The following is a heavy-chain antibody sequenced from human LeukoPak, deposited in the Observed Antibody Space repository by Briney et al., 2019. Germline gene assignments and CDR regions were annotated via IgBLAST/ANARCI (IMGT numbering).Heavy chain of an antibody. CDR3: ARAQSHYYGSGSSIPGGY. CDR2: ISAYNGNT. D-gene: IGHD3-10*01. Sequence: ASVKVSCKASGYTFTSYYMHWVRQAPGQGLEWMGWISAYNGNTNYAQKLQGRVTMTTDTSTSTAYMELRSLRSDDTAVYYCARAQSHYYGSGSSIPGGYWGQGTLVTVSS. V-gene: IGHV1-18*04. J-gene: IGHJ4*02. CDR1: GYTFTSYY.